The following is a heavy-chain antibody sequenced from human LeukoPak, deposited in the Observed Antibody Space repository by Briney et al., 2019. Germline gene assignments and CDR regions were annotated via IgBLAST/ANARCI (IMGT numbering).Heavy chain of an antibody. CDR1: GYSFTNYG. CDR3: ARGGNGWFFDD. J-gene: IGHJ4*02. V-gene: IGHV1-18*01. Sequence: ASVKVSCKASGYSFTNYGISWVRQAPRQGLEWVGWVNGYNGNTNYAQKVQDRVTMTTDTSTSTAYMELRSLRSDDTAVYYCARGGNGWFFDDWGQGTLVTVSS. CDR2: VNGYNGNT. D-gene: IGHD6-19*01.